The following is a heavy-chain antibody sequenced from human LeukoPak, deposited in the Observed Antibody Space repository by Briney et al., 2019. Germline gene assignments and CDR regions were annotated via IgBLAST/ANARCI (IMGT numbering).Heavy chain of an antibody. CDR1: GFTFSSYW. Sequence: GGSLRLSCAASGFTFSSYWMSWVRQAPGKGLEWVANIKQDGSEKYYVDSVKGRFTISRDNAKNSLYLQMNSLRAEDTAVYYCARERRRGYCSGGSCYSPPKNWFDPWSQGTLVTVSS. D-gene: IGHD2-15*01. V-gene: IGHV3-7*01. J-gene: IGHJ5*02. CDR2: IKQDGSEK. CDR3: ARERRRGYCSGGSCYSPPKNWFDP.